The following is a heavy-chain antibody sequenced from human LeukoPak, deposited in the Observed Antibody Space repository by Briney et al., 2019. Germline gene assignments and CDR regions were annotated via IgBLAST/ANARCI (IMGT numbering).Heavy chain of an antibody. CDR1: GFTFSSYS. J-gene: IGHJ4*02. V-gene: IGHV3-21*01. CDR2: ISSSSSYI. Sequence: GGFLRLSCAASGFTFSSYSMNWVRQAPGKGLEWVSSISSSSSYIYYADSVKGRFTISRDNAKNSLYLQMNSLRAEDTAVYYCARVGTYPPQLPFDYWGQGTLVTVSS. D-gene: IGHD2-2*01. CDR3: ARVGTYPPQLPFDY.